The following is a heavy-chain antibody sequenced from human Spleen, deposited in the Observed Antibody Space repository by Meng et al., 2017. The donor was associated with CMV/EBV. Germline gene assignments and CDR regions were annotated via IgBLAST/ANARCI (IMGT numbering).Heavy chain of an antibody. D-gene: IGHD3-9*01. CDR1: GGSISSSSYY. CDR2: IYYSGST. Sequence: SETLSLTCTVSGGSISSSSYYWGWIRQPPGKGLEWIGSIYYSGSTYYNPSLKSRVTISVDTSKNQFSLKLSSVTAADTAVYYCAREVSVGDYDILTGSYYFDYWGQGTLVTVSS. J-gene: IGHJ4*02. V-gene: IGHV4-39*07. CDR3: AREVSVGDYDILTGSYYFDY.